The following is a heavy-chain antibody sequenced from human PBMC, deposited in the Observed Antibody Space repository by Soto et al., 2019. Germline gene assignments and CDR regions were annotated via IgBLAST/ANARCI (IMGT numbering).Heavy chain of an antibody. CDR2: IYDGGST. CDR1: GGSVSSGNYC. CDR3: TRGPAGDKVAY. Sequence: QVQLQESGPGLVKPSQTLSLTCTVSGGSVSSGNYCWSWIRQSPDKGLEWIGHIYDGGSTYSNPSPKSRVSITGNTAKTQFSLQLSSVNAADTAVSYCTRGPAGDKVAYWGQGTLVTVSS. J-gene: IGHJ4*02. D-gene: IGHD7-27*01. V-gene: IGHV4-30-4*01.